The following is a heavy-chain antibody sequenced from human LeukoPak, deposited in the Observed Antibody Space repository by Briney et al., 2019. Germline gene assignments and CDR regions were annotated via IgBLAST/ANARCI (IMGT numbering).Heavy chain of an antibody. CDR1: GGSISSGGYY. J-gene: IGHJ4*02. CDR2: IYYSGST. CDR3: ARDVWELPTKAVDY. V-gene: IGHV4-31*03. Sequence: SETLSLTCTVSGGSISSGGYYWSWIRQHPGKGLEWIGYIYYSGSTYYNRSLKSRVTISVDTSKNQFSLKLSSVTAADTAVYYCARDVWELPTKAVDYWGQGTLVTVSS. D-gene: IGHD1-26*01.